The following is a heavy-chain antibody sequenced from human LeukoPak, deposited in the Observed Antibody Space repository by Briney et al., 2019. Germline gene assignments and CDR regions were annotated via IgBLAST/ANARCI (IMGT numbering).Heavy chain of an antibody. Sequence: GGSLRLSCAASGFTFSNYGMNWVRQAPGKGLEWVSPISGRSDSTYYADSVKGRFTISRDNSKDTLYLQLNYLRAEDTAVYYCAKASGYYYDSSGYYLGAFDIWGPGTMVTVSS. CDR1: GFTFSNYG. CDR2: ISGRSDST. CDR3: AKASGYYYDSSGYYLGAFDI. J-gene: IGHJ3*02. V-gene: IGHV3-23*01. D-gene: IGHD3-22*01.